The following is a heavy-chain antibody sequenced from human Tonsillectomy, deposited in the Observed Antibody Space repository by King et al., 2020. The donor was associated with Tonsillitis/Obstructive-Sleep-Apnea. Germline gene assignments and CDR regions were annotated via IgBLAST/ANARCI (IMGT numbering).Heavy chain of an antibody. CDR1: GFTFSRYT. D-gene: IGHD2-8*01. CDR3: ARSLGVDY. V-gene: IGHV3-48*02. CDR2: ISRSSKI. Sequence: VQLVESGGGLVQPGGSLRLSCEASGFTFSRYTMNWVRQAPGKGLEWVSCISRSSKIYYADPVKGRFTISTDNAKNSPYLQMNSLRDEATAVYYCARSLGVDYWGQGTLGTVSS. J-gene: IGHJ4*02.